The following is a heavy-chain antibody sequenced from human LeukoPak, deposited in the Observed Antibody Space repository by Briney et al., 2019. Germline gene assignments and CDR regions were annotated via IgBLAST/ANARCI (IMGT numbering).Heavy chain of an antibody. J-gene: IGHJ4*02. D-gene: IGHD1-26*01. V-gene: IGHV3-23*01. CDR3: AKVGVTGWYFDY. CDR2: ISGIGAST. CDR1: GFTFSTYA. Sequence: PGGSLRLSCAASGFTFSTYAMSWVRQAPGKGLEWVSGISGIGASTYYADSLKGRFTISRDNSKNPLYLQVNSLRAEDTAVYYCAKVGVTGWYFDYWGQGALVTVSS.